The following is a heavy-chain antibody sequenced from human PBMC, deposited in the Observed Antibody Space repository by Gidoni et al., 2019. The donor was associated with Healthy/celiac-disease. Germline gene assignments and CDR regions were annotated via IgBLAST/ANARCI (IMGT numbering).Heavy chain of an antibody. CDR3: AKVETMIVVAGSFDY. V-gene: IGHV3-9*01. CDR2: TSWNSGSI. D-gene: IGHD3-22*01. CDR1: GFTFDDYA. Sequence: EVQLVESGGGLVQPGRSLRLSCAASGFTFDDYAMHWVRQAPGKGLEWVSGTSWNSGSIGYADSVKGRFTISRDNAKNSLYLQMNSLRAEDTALYYCAKVETMIVVAGSFDYWGQGTLVTVSA. J-gene: IGHJ4*02.